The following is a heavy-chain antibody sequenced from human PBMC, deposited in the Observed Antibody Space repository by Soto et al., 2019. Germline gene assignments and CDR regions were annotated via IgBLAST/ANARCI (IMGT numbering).Heavy chain of an antibody. CDR3: PTRRVYYSFDF. D-gene: IGHD3-22*01. CDR2: IGHLEKT. V-gene: IGHV4-30-2*06. J-gene: IGHJ4*02. CDR1: GVAMTYGGYS. Sequence: PSGTLSLPCSVSGVAMTYGGYSWSWIRQSPEKGLEWLGYIGHLEKTYYNPSFKSRLSLSIDRTMNQFSLSLSSITAADPSVYYCPTRRVYYSFDFWGQGIQVTVSS.